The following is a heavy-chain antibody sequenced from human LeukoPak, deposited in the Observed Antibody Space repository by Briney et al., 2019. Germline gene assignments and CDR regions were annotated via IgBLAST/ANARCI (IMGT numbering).Heavy chain of an antibody. V-gene: IGHV1-18*01. CDR3: ARERHYDFWSGSTYYYYGMDV. D-gene: IGHD3-3*01. CDR2: ISAYNGNT. CDR1: GYTFTSYG. Sequence: ASVKVSCKASGYTFTSYGISWVRQAPGQGLEWMSWISAYNGNTNYAQKLQGRVTMTTDTSTSTAYMELRSLRSDDTAVYYCARERHYDFWSGSTYYYYGMDVWGQGTTVTVSS. J-gene: IGHJ6*02.